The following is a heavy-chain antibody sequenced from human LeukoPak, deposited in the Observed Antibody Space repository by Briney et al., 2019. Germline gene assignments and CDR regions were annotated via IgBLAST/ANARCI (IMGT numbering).Heavy chain of an antibody. CDR2: IYYSRTT. J-gene: IGHJ4*02. Sequence: PSESLSLTCTVSGGSISSYYWSWVRQPPGKGLEWIRYIYYSRTTNYNPSLKSRVTISVDTSKNQFSLELSSVTAADTAVYYCARHQTGTASLDYWGQGTLVTVSS. CDR3: ARHQTGTASLDY. CDR1: GGSISSYY. D-gene: IGHD1-7*01. V-gene: IGHV4-59*08.